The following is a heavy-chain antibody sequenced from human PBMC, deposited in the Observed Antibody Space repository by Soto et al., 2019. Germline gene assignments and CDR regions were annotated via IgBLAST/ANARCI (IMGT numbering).Heavy chain of an antibody. CDR1: GGSVSSGSYY. CDR2: IYYSGST. CDR3: AAQVGASDFDY. D-gene: IGHD1-26*01. V-gene: IGHV4-61*01. Sequence: LSLTCTVSGGSVSSGSYYWSWIRQPPGKGLEWIGYIYYSGSTNYNPSLKSRVTISVDTSKNQFSLKLSSVTAADTAVYYCAAQVGASDFDYWGQGTLVTVSS. J-gene: IGHJ4*02.